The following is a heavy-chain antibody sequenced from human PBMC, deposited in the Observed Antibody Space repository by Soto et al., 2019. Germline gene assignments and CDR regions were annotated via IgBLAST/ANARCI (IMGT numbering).Heavy chain of an antibody. V-gene: IGHV1-58*02. CDR2: IVVGSGNT. CDR3: AAHEDIVVVPAARTSDAFDI. D-gene: IGHD2-2*01. J-gene: IGHJ3*02. Sequence: SVKVSCKASGFTFTSSAMQWVRQARGQRLEWIGWIVVGSGNTNYAQKFQERVTITRDMSTSTAYMELSSLRSEDTAMYYCAAHEDIVVVPAARTSDAFDIWGQGTMVTVSS. CDR1: GFTFTSSA.